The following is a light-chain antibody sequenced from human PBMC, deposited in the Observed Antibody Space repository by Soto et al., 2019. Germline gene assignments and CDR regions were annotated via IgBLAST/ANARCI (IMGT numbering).Light chain of an antibody. Sequence: EIVMTQSPATLSVSPGEGATLSCRASQSINRNVAWYQQKRCQAPRLLIYEASTRATGSPARFSGSGSGTEFILTISSLQSEYFADYYCKQYKDWSPFTFGRGTQVEIK. J-gene: IGKJ4*01. CDR3: KQYKDWSPFT. CDR1: QSINRN. CDR2: EAS. V-gene: IGKV3-15*01.